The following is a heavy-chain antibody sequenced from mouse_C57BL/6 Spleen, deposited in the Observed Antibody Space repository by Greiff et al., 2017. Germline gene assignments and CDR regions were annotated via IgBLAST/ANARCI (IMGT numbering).Heavy chain of an antibody. CDR1: GFTFSDYG. CDR3: ASLYYGNSWYFDV. CDR2: ISSGSSTI. J-gene: IGHJ1*03. V-gene: IGHV5-17*01. D-gene: IGHD2-1*01. Sequence: EVQLVESGGGLVKPGGSLKLSCAASGFTFSDYGMHWVRQAPEKGLEWVTYISSGSSTIYYADTVKGRFTISRDNAKNTLFLQMTSLRSEDTAMYYCASLYYGNSWYFDVWGTGTTVTVSS.